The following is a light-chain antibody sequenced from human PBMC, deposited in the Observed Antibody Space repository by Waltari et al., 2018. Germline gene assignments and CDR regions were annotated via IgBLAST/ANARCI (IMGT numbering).Light chain of an antibody. Sequence: QSALTQPASVSGSPGQSITISCTGTSSDVGGYNSVSWYQHHPGRAPTLMISGVNSRPAGVSNRVSGSQSGNTASLTISGLQTEDEADYSCSSYTTSSTLVFGGGTQLTVL. CDR2: GVN. CDR1: SSDVGGYNS. V-gene: IGLV2-14*03. CDR3: SSYTTSSTLV. J-gene: IGLJ2*01.